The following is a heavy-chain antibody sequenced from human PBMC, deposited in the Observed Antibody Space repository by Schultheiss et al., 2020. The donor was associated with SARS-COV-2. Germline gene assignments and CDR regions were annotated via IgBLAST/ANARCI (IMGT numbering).Heavy chain of an antibody. CDR3: AKAISDFWSGYSY. CDR2: ISRSSSTI. CDR1: GFTFSSYS. V-gene: IGHV3-48*01. J-gene: IGHJ4*02. D-gene: IGHD3-3*01. Sequence: GESLKISCAASGFTFSSYSMNWVRQAPGKGLEWVSYISRSSSTINYADSVKGRFTISRDISKSALYLQMNSLRAEDTAVYYCAKAISDFWSGYSYWGQGTLVTVSS.